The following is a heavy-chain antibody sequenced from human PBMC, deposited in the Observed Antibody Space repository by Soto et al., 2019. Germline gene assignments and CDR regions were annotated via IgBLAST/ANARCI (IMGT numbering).Heavy chain of an antibody. CDR2: ISHNSDGSST. V-gene: IGHV3-74*01. CDR3: AKAGDWNYVYDF. CDR1: GLNFGLSF. J-gene: IGHJ4*02. D-gene: IGHD1-7*01. Sequence: PGGSLRLSCAASGLNFGLSFMIWMRQRPGKGLEWVSFISHNSDGSSTNYADAVKGRFTISRDNSKNMAYLQMNNLTVEDTGVYYCAKAGDWNYVYDFWGQGTLVTVSS.